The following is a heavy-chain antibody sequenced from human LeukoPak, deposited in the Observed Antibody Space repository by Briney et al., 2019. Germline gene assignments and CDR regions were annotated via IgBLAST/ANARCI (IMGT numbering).Heavy chain of an antibody. J-gene: IGHJ4*02. CDR2: MNPNSGNT. D-gene: IGHD6-6*01. Sequence: ASVKVSCKASGYTFTSYDINWVRQATGQGLEWMGWMNPNSGNTGYAQKFQGRVTMTRNTSISTAYMELSSLRSEDTAVHYCARGMWQGQLVDYWGQGTLVTVSS. CDR3: ARGMWQGQLVDY. CDR1: GYTFTSYD. V-gene: IGHV1-8*01.